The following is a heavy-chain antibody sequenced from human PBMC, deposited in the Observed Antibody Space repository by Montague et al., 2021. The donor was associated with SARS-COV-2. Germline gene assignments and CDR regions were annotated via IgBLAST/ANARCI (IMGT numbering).Heavy chain of an antibody. D-gene: IGHD3-10*01. CDR3: ARRRSSVWVVSVSAELDY. CDR2: INHSGRT. J-gene: IGHJ4*02. Sequence: SETLSLTCAGYGGSFSDYYWSWIRQPPEKGLEWIGEINHSGRTNNNPSLKSRVIISVDTSKNQFSLKLSSVTAADTAVYYCARRRSSVWVVSVSAELDYWGQGILVIVSS. V-gene: IGHV4-34*01. CDR1: GGSFSDYY.